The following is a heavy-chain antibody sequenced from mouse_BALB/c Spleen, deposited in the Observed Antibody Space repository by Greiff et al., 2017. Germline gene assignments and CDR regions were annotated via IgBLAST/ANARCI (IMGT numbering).Heavy chain of an antibody. CDR3: ARLGYYGYEDYYAMDY. D-gene: IGHD1-2*01. J-gene: IGHJ4*01. CDR2: ILPGSGST. CDR1: GYTFSSYW. V-gene: IGHV1-9*01. Sequence: QVQLQQSGAELMKPGASVKISCKATGYTFSSYWIEWVKQRPGHGLEWIGEILPGSGSTNYNEKFKGKATFTADTSSNTAYMQLSSLTSEDSAVYYCARLGYYGYEDYYAMDYWGQGTSVTVSS.